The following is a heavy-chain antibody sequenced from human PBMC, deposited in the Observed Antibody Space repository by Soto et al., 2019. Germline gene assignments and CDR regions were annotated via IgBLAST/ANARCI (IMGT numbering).Heavy chain of an antibody. J-gene: IGHJ4*02. CDR3: ARDGIAARPTPDY. CDR1: GYTFTNYG. V-gene: IGHV1-18*01. Sequence: ASVKVSCKASGYTFTNYGINWVRQAPGQGLEWMGWISGYNGNTKYAQKFQGRVIMTTDTSTSTAYMELRSLSSDDTALFYCARDGIAARPTPDYWGQGTLVTVSS. CDR2: ISGYNGNT. D-gene: IGHD6-6*01.